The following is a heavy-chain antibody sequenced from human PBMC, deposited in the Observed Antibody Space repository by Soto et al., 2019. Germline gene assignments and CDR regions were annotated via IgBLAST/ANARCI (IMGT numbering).Heavy chain of an antibody. V-gene: IGHV4-59*01. D-gene: IGHD3-3*01. CDR1: GGSSSSYY. CDR3: AKITFWSGFYWFDP. Sequence: PSETLSLTCTVSGGSSSSYYWSWIRQPPGKGLEWIGYIYYSGSTNYNPSLKSRVTISVDTSKSQFSLKLSSVTAADTAVYYCAKITFWSGFYWFDPWGQGTLVTVSS. J-gene: IGHJ5*02. CDR2: IYYSGST.